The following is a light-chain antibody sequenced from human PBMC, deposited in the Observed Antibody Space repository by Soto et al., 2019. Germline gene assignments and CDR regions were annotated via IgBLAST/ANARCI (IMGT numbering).Light chain of an antibody. J-gene: IGLJ3*02. CDR3: SSYTTAYTQV. V-gene: IGLV2-14*01. Sequence: QSALTQPASVSGSPGQSITISCTGTSSDVGYYNYVSWYQHHPGKAPKLMIYEVTNRPSGVSNRFSGSKSGNTASLTISGLQAEDEGDSYCSSYTTAYTQVFGGGTKLTVL. CDR1: SSDVGYYNY. CDR2: EVT.